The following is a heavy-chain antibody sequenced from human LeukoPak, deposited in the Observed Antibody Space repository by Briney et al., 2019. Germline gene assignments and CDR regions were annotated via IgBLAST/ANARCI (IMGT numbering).Heavy chain of an antibody. D-gene: IGHD3-22*01. Sequence: GASVKVSCKASRYTFTSYDINWVRQAPGQGLECMGWMNPNTGNTGYAQKFQGRVTMTRDTSINTAYLELRSLRSDDTAIYYCARLSQTPDYYGGGGYYFLGYWGQGTLVTVSS. CDR2: MNPNTGNT. J-gene: IGHJ4*02. CDR3: ARLSQTPDYYGGGGYYFLGY. V-gene: IGHV1-8*01. CDR1: RYTFTSYD.